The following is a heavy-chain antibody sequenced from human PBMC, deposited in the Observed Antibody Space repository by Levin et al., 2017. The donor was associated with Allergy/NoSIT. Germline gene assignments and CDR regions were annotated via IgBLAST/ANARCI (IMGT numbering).Heavy chain of an antibody. D-gene: IGHD3-3*01. CDR1: GYTFTGYY. J-gene: IGHJ5*02. CDR3: ARDQDYDLDWFDP. Sequence: ASVKVSCKASGYTFTGYYMHWVRQAPGQGLGWMGWINPNSGGTNYAQKFQGRVTMTRDTSISTAYMELSRLRSDDTAVYYCARDQDYDLDWFDPWGQGTLVTVSS. V-gene: IGHV1-2*02. CDR2: INPNSGGT.